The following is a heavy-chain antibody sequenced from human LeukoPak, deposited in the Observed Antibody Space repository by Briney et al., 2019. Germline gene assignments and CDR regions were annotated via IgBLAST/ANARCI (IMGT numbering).Heavy chain of an antibody. V-gene: IGHV1-2*02. CDR3: AREVEYGGNIY. CDR2: INPNSGGT. J-gene: IGHJ4*02. D-gene: IGHD4-23*01. CDR1: GYTFTGYY. Sequence: ASVKVSCKASGYTFTGYYMHWVRHAPGQGLEWMGWINPNSGGTNYAQKFLGRVTMTRDTSTSTAYMELSRLRSDDTAVYYCAREVEYGGNIYWGQGTVVTVPS.